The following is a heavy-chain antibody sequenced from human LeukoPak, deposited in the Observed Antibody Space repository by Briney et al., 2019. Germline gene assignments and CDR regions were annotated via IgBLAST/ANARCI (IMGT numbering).Heavy chain of an antibody. V-gene: IGHV1-2*02. CDR3: ARDPGIAAAGTGKPAYYYYYYMDV. Sequence: GASVKVSCKASGYTFTGYYMHWVRQAPGQGLEWMGWINPNSGGTNYAQKFQGRVTMTRDMSTSTVYMELSSLRSEDTAVYYCARDPGIAAAGTGKPAYYYYYYMDVWGKGTTVTVSS. CDR2: INPNSGGT. D-gene: IGHD6-13*01. J-gene: IGHJ6*03. CDR1: GYTFTGYY.